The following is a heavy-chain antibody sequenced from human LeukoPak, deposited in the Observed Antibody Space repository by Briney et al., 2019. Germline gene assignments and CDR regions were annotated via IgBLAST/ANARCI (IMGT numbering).Heavy chain of an antibody. CDR3: ARRAVAGQFDY. D-gene: IGHD6-19*01. J-gene: IGHJ4*02. V-gene: IGHV3-13*05. Sequence: GGSLRLSCADSGFTFSSYDMHWVRQATGKGLEWVSAIGTAGDPYYPGSVKGRFTISRENAKNSLYLQMNSLRAGDTAVYYCARRAVAGQFDYWGQGTLVTVSS. CDR1: GFTFSSYD. CDR2: IGTAGDP.